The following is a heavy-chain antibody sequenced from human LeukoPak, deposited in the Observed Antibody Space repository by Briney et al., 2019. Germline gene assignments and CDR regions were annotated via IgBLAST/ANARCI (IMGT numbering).Heavy chain of an antibody. CDR1: GASFDSAH. V-gene: IGHV4-59*01. J-gene: IGHJ4*02. CDR2: VFHSGTT. CDR3: ARGAVGGSYVDY. Sequence: SETLSLTCAVSGASFDSAHWSWLRQPPGKGLEWIGCVFHSGTTNYNPSLTSRVTISVDTSKNQFSLRLTSVTAADTAVYYCARGAVGGSYVDYWGQGTLVTVSS. D-gene: IGHD1-26*01.